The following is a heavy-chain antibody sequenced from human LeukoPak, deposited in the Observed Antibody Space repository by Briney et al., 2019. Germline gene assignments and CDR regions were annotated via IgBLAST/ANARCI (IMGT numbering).Heavy chain of an antibody. CDR2: IYYGGST. Sequence: SETLSLTCTVSGGSISSYYWSWIRQPPGKGLEWIGYIYYGGSTNYNPSLKSRVTISVDTSKNQFSLKLSSVTAADTAVYYCARDVPFDYWGQGTLVTVSS. CDR3: ARDVPFDY. V-gene: IGHV4-59*01. J-gene: IGHJ4*02. CDR1: GGSISSYY.